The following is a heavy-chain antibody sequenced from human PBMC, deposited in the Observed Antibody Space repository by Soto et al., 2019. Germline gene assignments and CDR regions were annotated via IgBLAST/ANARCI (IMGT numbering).Heavy chain of an antibody. CDR1: GGSISSGGYY. J-gene: IGHJ4*02. CDR3: ARAYYYDSSGYSLAPGSPFDY. CDR2: IYYSGST. Sequence: SETLSLTCTVSGGSISSGGYYWSWIRQHPVKGLEWIGYIYYSGSTYYNPSLKSRVTISVDTSKNQFSLKLSSVTAADTAVYYCARAYYYDSSGYSLAPGSPFDYWGQGTLVTVSS. D-gene: IGHD3-22*01. V-gene: IGHV4-31*03.